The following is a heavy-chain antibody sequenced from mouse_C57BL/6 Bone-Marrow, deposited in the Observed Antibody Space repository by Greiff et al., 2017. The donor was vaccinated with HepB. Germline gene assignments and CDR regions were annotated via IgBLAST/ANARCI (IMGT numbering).Heavy chain of an antibody. CDR2: ISNGGGST. J-gene: IGHJ2*01. Sequence: EVMLVESGGGLVQPGGSLKLSCAASGFTFSDYYMYWVRQTPEKRLEWVAYISNGGGSTYYPDTVKGRFPISRDNAKNTLYLQRSRLKSEDTAMYYCARLGDGNYDYWGQGTTLTVSS. V-gene: IGHV5-12*01. D-gene: IGHD2-1*01. CDR1: GFTFSDYY. CDR3: ARLGDGNYDY.